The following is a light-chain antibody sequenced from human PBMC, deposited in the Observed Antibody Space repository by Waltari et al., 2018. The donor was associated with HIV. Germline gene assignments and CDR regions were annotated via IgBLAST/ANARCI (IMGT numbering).Light chain of an antibody. V-gene: IGLV1-47*01. CDR3: VAWDDSLGGVG. CDR2: RNT. J-gene: IGLJ2*01. CDR1: TSNIGSNY. Sequence: SVLTQPPSASGTPGQRVTISCSGSTSNIGSNYVFWYQHLPGTAPKLRIHRNTQRPSGVPDRFSGSTSGTSASVAIRGLRSEDGADYYCVAWDDSLGGVGFGGGTKVAVL.